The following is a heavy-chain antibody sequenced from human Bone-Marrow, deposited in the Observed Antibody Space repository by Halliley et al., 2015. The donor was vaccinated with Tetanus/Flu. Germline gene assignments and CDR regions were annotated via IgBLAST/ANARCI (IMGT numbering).Heavy chain of an antibody. CDR3: ARCFYSRVGCFFDY. D-gene: IGHD1-26*01. Sequence: SLRLSCVASEFTFSTYYMSWVRQAPGKGLEWVANIRHDETVKTYVDCVKGRFTTSRDNAKNSLYLQMDSLRPEDTAVYYCARCFYSRVGCFFDYWGQGVLVTVSS. CDR1: EFTFSTYY. V-gene: IGHV3-7*01. CDR2: IRHDETVK. J-gene: IGHJ4*02.